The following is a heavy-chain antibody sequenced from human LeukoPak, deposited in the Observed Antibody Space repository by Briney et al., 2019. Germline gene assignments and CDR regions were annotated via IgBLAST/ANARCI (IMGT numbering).Heavy chain of an antibody. J-gene: IGHJ4*02. Sequence: GGSLRLSCAASGFTFSDYYMSWIRQAPGKGLEWVSYISSSSSYTNYADSVKGRFTISRDNTKNSLYLQMNSLRAEDTAVYYCARDPGIQLWSYYFDYWGPGTLVTVSS. V-gene: IGHV3-11*06. CDR2: ISSSSSYT. D-gene: IGHD5-18*01. CDR3: ARDPGIQLWSYYFDY. CDR1: GFTFSDYY.